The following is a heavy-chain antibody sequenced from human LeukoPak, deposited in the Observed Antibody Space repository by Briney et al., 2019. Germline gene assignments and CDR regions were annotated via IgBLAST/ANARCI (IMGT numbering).Heavy chain of an antibody. V-gene: IGHV3-53*01. CDR2: IYSGGST. D-gene: IGHD5-18*01. CDR1: GFTVSSNY. CDR3: ARVLVRRGYSYGPFDY. Sequence: GGSLRLSCAASGFTVSSNYMSWVRQAPGKGLEWVSVIYSGGSTYYADSVKGRFTFSRDNSKNTLYLQMNSLRAEDTAVYYCARVLVRRGYSYGPFDYWGQGTLVTVSS. J-gene: IGHJ4*02.